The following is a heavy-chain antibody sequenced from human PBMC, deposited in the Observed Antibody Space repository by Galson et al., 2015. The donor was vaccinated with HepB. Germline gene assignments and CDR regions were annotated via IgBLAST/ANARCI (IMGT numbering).Heavy chain of an antibody. D-gene: IGHD2-21*01. CDR2: IKRDGSEK. Sequence: SLRLSCAASGFTVSSSWMRWFRQAPGKGLEWVASIKRDGSEKYYVDSVKGRFTISRDNTRNSLYLQMNSLRAEDTAVYHCARNSDATFDYWGQGTLVTVSS. CDR1: GFTVSSSW. CDR3: ARNSDATFDY. V-gene: IGHV3-7*01. J-gene: IGHJ4*02.